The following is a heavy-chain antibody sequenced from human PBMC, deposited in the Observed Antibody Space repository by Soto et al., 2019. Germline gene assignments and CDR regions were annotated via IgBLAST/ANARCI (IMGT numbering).Heavy chain of an antibody. CDR3: ARTDIVTTNCFDP. D-gene: IGHD5-12*01. CDR2: INPRGGA. Sequence: QVHLQQWGAGLLKPSETLSLTCAVHGESYIGYYWTWIRQPPGKGLEWIGEINPRGGANYNPSLKSRVTISVDTSNNQFSLKLSSVTAADTSVYYCARTDIVTTNCFDPWGQGTLVTVSS. CDR1: GESYIGYY. V-gene: IGHV4-34*02. J-gene: IGHJ5*02.